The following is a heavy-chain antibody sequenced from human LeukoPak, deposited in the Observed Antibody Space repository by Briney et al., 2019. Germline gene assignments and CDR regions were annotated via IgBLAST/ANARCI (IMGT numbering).Heavy chain of an antibody. CDR1: GFTFSSYA. CDR2: IYDSGATT. CDR3: AKDTSIGRYCTNGVCDPFDY. D-gene: IGHD2-8*01. J-gene: IGHJ4*02. Sequence: PGGSLRLSCAGSGFTFSSYAMSWVRQAPGKGLEWVSAIYDSGATTYDADSVKGRFTISRDNSRSTLYLQMNSLRAEDTALYYCAKDTSIGRYCTNGVCDPFDYWGQGTLVTVSS. V-gene: IGHV3-23*01.